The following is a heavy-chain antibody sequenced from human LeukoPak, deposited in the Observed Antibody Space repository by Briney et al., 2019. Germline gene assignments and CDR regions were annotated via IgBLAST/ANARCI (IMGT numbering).Heavy chain of an antibody. J-gene: IGHJ3*02. CDR2: IINSGSRT. D-gene: IGHD6-19*01. V-gene: IGHV3-23*01. Sequence: PGGSLRLSCAVSGFTFSRFAMSWVRQAPGKGLEWVSGIINSGSRTYYADSVKGRFTISRDNSKNTLYLQMNSLRAEDTAVYYCAKDRRYSSGWHDAFDIWGQGTMVTVSS. CDR3: AKDRRYSSGWHDAFDI. CDR1: GFTFSRFA.